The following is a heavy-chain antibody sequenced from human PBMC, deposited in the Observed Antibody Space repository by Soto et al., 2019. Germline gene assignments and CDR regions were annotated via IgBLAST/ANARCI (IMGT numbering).Heavy chain of an antibody. D-gene: IGHD3-22*01. Sequence: ASVKVSCKTSGYTFTSYGISWVRQAPGQGLEWMGWVNAYNGNTNYAQKFQGRVTMTTDTSTSTAYMELRSLRSDDTAVYYCARAYDTSGYAHYWGQGTLVTVSS. CDR2: VNAYNGNT. J-gene: IGHJ4*02. CDR1: GYTFTSYG. V-gene: IGHV1-18*01. CDR3: ARAYDTSGYAHY.